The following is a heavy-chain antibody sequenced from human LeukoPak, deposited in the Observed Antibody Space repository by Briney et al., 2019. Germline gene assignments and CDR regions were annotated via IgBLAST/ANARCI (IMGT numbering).Heavy chain of an antibody. CDR3: ARSKWEQFPHDY. D-gene: IGHD1-26*01. Sequence: ASVKVSCKASGYTFTCYYMHWVRQAPGQGLEWMGWINPNSGGTNYAQKFQGRVTMTRDTSISTAYMELSRLRSDDTAVYYCARSKWEQFPHDYWGQGTLVTVSS. CDR2: INPNSGGT. J-gene: IGHJ4*02. CDR1: GYTFTCYY. V-gene: IGHV1-2*02.